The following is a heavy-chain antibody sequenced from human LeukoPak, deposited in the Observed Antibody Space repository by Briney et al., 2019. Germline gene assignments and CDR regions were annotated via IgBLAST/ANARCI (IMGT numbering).Heavy chain of an antibody. Sequence: GSSLRLSCAASGFIFSTYAMHWVRQAPGKGLEWVALISYGGTNKYYADSVKGRFTISRDNSKNTLYVQMNSLRPEDTAVYYCAREHYYDNSGFYRDFDCWGQGTLVTVSS. CDR1: GFIFSTYA. D-gene: IGHD3-22*01. V-gene: IGHV3-30-3*01. J-gene: IGHJ4*02. CDR2: ISYGGTNK. CDR3: AREHYYDNSGFYRDFDC.